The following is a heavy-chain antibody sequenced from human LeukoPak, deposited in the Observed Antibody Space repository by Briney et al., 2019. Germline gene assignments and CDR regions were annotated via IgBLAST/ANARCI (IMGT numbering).Heavy chain of an antibody. Sequence: GASVKVSCKASGYTFTTYTMNWVRQAPGQGLEWMGWISTSTGNPTYAQGFTGRFVFSLDTSVSTAYLQISSLKAEDTAVYYCASSYYGSGNDYWGQGTLVTVSA. CDR1: GYTFTTYT. CDR3: ASSYYGSGNDY. J-gene: IGHJ4*02. D-gene: IGHD3-10*01. V-gene: IGHV7-4-1*02. CDR2: ISTSTGNP.